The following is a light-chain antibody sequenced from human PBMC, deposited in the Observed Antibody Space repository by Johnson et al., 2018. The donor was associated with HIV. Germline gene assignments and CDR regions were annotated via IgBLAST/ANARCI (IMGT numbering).Light chain of an antibody. J-gene: IGLJ1*01. CDR1: SSNLGNNY. Sequence: SVLTQPPSVSAAPGQKVTISCSGSSSNLGNNYVSWYQQLPGTAPKLLIYDNNKRPSGIPDRFSGSKSGTSATLGITGLQTGDEADYYCGTWDSSLSAYVFGTVTKVTVL. CDR3: GTWDSSLSAYV. CDR2: DNN. V-gene: IGLV1-51*01.